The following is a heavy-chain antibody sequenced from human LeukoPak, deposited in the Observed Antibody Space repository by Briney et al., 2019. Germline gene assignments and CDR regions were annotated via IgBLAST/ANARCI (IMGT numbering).Heavy chain of an antibody. CDR2: ISGSGDST. J-gene: IGHJ4*02. CDR3: AKSKVVAATMGRFDY. Sequence: GGSLRLSCAASGFTFSSYAMNWVRQAPGKGLEWVSAISGSGDSTYYADSVKGRFTISRDNSKNTLYLQMNSLRAEDTVVYYCAKSKVVAATMGRFDYWGQGTLVTVPS. CDR1: GFTFSSYA. D-gene: IGHD2-15*01. V-gene: IGHV3-23*01.